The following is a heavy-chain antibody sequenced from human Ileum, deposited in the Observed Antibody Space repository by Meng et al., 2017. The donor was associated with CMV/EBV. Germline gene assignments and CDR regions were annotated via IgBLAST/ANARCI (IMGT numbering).Heavy chain of an antibody. CDR3: ARGESRGYYYFDY. V-gene: IGHV4-4*07. CDR1: GDSIINYF. CDR2: ISPSGNI. D-gene: IGHD3-22*01. Sequence: QESGPGLVRPSEILYLPCTVSGDSIINYFWSWIRQPAGKKLEWIGRISPSGNINYIPSLKGRVTMSLDTSNNQIFLNLTSVTAADTALYYCARGESRGYYYFDYWGQGILVTVSS. J-gene: IGHJ4*02.